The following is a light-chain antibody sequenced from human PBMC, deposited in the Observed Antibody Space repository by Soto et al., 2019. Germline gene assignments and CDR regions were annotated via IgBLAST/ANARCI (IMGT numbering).Light chain of an antibody. J-gene: IGLJ2*01. CDR1: SSDVGGYNY. CDR3: CSYAGSRGLV. Sequence: QSALTQPASVSGSPGQSITISCTGTSSDVGGYNYVSWYQQHPGKAPKLMIYEGSKRPSGVSNRFSGSKSGNTASLTISGLQAEDEADYYCCSYAGSRGLVFGGGTQLTVL. V-gene: IGLV2-23*01. CDR2: EGS.